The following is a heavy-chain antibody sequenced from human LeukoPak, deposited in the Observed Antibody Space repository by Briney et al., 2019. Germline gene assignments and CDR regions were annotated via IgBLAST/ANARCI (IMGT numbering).Heavy chain of an antibody. V-gene: IGHV3-30*04. CDR1: GFTFSRYA. Sequence: GALSLSCAASGFTFSRYAMHWVRRAPGKGLEWVAVIPYDGSNKHYADYVRGRFTISRDNSKNTLYLQMNSLRVEDTAVYYCAAFSGSSGLDYWGQGTLVTVSS. J-gene: IGHJ4*02. CDR3: AAFSGSSGLDY. D-gene: IGHD3-10*01. CDR2: IPYDGSNK.